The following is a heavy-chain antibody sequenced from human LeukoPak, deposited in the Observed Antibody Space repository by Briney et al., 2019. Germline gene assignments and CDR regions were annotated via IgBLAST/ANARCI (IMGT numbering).Heavy chain of an antibody. J-gene: IGHJ5*02. Sequence: GESLKISCKGSGYSLTSYWIGWVRQMPGKGLEWMGIIYPGDSDTRYSPSFQGQVTISADKSISTAYLQWSSLKASDTAMYYCARPPFVGQWYEAPWGQGTLVTVSS. CDR3: ARPPFVGQWYEAP. D-gene: IGHD2-15*01. CDR1: GYSLTSYW. V-gene: IGHV5-51*01. CDR2: IYPGDSDT.